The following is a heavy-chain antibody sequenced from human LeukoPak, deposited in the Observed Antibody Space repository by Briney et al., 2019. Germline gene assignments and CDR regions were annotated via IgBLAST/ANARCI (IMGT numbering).Heavy chain of an antibody. CDR1: GFTFSTYA. CDR3: AKELYGDYDIDD. CDR2: VTGGGDST. V-gene: IGHV3-23*01. Sequence: GGSLRLSCVASGFTFSTYAMSWVRQAPGKGLEWVSTVTGGGDSTYYADSVKGRFTISRDNSKNTLYLQMNSLRAEDTAIYYCAKELYGDYDIDDWGQGTLVTASS. J-gene: IGHJ4*02. D-gene: IGHD4-17*01.